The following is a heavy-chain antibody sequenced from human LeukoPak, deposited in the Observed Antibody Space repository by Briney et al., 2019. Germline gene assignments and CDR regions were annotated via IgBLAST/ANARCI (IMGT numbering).Heavy chain of an antibody. Sequence: GESLQISCKGSGSIFTSYWIGWGRQMPGKGLEWLGFIYTGDSDTRYSPSFQGHVTISVDKSITTAYLQWSTLKASETATYSCARGGGGDSDGFDVWGQGTMVTVSS. CDR2: IYTGDSDT. CDR1: GSIFTSYW. V-gene: IGHV5-51*01. D-gene: IGHD2-21*02. CDR3: ARGGGGDSDGFDV. J-gene: IGHJ3*01.